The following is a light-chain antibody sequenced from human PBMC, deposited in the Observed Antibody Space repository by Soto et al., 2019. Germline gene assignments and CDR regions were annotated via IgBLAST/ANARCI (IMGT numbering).Light chain of an antibody. CDR2: DAS. J-gene: IGKJ5*01. Sequence: IVCTQSPYSLSFSPAQSSTLSFRASQSVGSYLAWYQQKPGQAPRLLIYDASNRATGIPARFSGSGSGTDFTLTISSLEPEDFAVYYCQQRKNWQVTFGQGTRLEI. CDR3: QQRKNWQVT. V-gene: IGKV3-11*01. CDR1: QSVGSY.